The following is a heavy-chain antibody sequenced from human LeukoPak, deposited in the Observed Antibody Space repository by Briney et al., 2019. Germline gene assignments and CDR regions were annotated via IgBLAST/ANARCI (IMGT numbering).Heavy chain of an antibody. V-gene: IGHV3-7*01. D-gene: IGHD4-11*01. CDR3: ARRMTTVTAYFDY. CDR2: IKQDGSKK. CDR1: RFIFSIYW. Sequence: PGGSLSLSCALSRFIFSIYWMRWVRHAPGGGLEWVANIKQDGSKKYYVDSVKGRFTISRDNAKNSLYLQMNSLRAEDTAVYYCARRMTTVTAYFDYWGQGTLVTVSS. J-gene: IGHJ4*02.